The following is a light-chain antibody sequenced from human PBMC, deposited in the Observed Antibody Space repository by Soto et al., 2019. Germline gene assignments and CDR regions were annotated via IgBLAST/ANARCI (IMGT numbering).Light chain of an antibody. Sequence: DIELTQSPSLLAASVGDRVTITCRAGQDISSSLAWYQQKSGKAPKPLIYDASTLQSGVPSRCSGSGSGTEFTLTISSLQPDDFATYYCQHYNSSSEAFGQGTKVDIK. CDR2: DAS. CDR3: QHYNSSSEA. V-gene: IGKV1-9*01. J-gene: IGKJ1*01. CDR1: QDISSS.